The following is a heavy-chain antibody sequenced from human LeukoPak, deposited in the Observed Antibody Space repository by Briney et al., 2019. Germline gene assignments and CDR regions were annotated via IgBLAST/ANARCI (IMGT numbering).Heavy chain of an antibody. D-gene: IGHD6-19*01. Sequence: PGGSLRLSCAASGFTVSSNYMSWVRQAPGKGLVWVSIIYNGGSTYYADSVKGRFTISRDNSKNTLYLQMNSLRAEDTAVYYCAGQMGSSGWYDYWGQGTLVTVSS. V-gene: IGHV3-66*04. J-gene: IGHJ4*02. CDR2: IYNGGST. CDR3: AGQMGSSGWYDY. CDR1: GFTVSSNY.